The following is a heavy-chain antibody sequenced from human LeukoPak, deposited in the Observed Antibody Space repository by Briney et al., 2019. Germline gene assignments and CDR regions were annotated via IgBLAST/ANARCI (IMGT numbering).Heavy chain of an antibody. CDR1: GGSISSYY. CDR3: ARNIGGKYSGSHYLGD. V-gene: IGHV4-4*09. CDR2: IYTSGST. Sequence: SETLSLTCTVSGGSISSYYWSWIRQPPGKGLEWIGYIYTSGSTNYNPSLKSRVTISVDTSKNQFSLKLSSVTAADTAVYYCARNIGGKYSGSHYLGDWGQGTLVTVSS. D-gene: IGHD1-26*01. J-gene: IGHJ4*02.